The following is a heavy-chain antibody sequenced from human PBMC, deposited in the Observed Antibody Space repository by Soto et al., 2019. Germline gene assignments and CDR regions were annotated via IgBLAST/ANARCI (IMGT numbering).Heavy chain of an antibody. CDR1: GGSISSGDYY. V-gene: IGHV4-30-4*01. Sequence: QVQLQESGPGLVKPSQTLSLTCTVSGGSISSGDYYWSWIRQPPGKGLEWIGYIYYSGTTYYNPSLTGRVSLSVDTSMNQFSLKLISVTAADTAVYYCARDELIGRVCGGDCSNSDYYYGMDVWGQGTTVTVSS. CDR2: IYYSGTT. CDR3: ARDELIGRVCGGDCSNSDYYYGMDV. J-gene: IGHJ6*02. D-gene: IGHD2-21*02.